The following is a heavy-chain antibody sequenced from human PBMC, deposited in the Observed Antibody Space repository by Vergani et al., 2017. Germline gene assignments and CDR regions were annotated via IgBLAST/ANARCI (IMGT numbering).Heavy chain of an antibody. V-gene: IGHV3-30-3*01. CDR1: GFTFSSYA. CDR2: ISYDGSNK. J-gene: IGHJ3*02. Sequence: VQLVESGGGVVQPGRSLRLSCAASGFTFSSYAMHWVRQAPGKGLEWVAVISYDGSNKYYADSVKGRFTISRDNSKNTLYLQMNSLRAEDTAVYYCARARSGSRIRRPNDAFDIWGQGTMVTVSS. CDR3: ARARSGSRIRRPNDAFDI. D-gene: IGHD1-26*01.